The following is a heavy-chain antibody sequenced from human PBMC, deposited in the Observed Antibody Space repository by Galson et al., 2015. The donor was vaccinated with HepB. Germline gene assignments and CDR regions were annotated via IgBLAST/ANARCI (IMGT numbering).Heavy chain of an antibody. CDR3: ARKKFFTYYFDY. V-gene: IGHV1-46*01. J-gene: IGHJ4*02. CDR2: ISPSDGAV. CDR1: GYTFTTYN. D-gene: IGHD3-3*01. Sequence: SVKVSCKATGYTFTTYNIQWVRQTPGQGLEWMGRISPSDGAVHYAQEFQGRGTMTRDTSTRTVYMDLSSLASEDTAVYYCARKKFFTYYFDYWGQGTLVTASS.